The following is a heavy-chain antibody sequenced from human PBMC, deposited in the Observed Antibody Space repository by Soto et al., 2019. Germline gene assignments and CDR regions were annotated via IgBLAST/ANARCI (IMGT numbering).Heavy chain of an antibody. D-gene: IGHD2-15*01. CDR1: GGTFSSYA. CDR2: IIPIFGTA. V-gene: IGHV1-69*12. Sequence: QVQLVQSGAEVKKPGSSVKVSCKSSGGTFSSYAISWVRQAPGQGLEWMGGIIPIFGTATYEKQFQGRVTITADESTSTAYMELSSLRSEATAVYYCARAGYCRGGSCYSYWGQGTLVTVSS. J-gene: IGHJ4*02. CDR3: ARAGYCRGGSCYSY.